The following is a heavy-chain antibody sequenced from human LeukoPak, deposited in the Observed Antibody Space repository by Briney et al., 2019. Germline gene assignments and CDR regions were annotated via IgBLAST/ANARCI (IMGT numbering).Heavy chain of an antibody. J-gene: IGHJ3*02. D-gene: IGHD3-22*01. Sequence: GEPLNISGKGSGYSFTNAWIGWVRQMPGKGLGWIGIIFAVDSDTTYSPSFQGQVTISADKSISTAYLQWSSLKASDTAMYYCARRGSYYDSSGYWGSFDIWGQGTMVTVSS. V-gene: IGHV5-51*01. CDR1: GYSFTNAW. CDR3: ARRGSYYDSSGYWGSFDI. CDR2: IFAVDSDT.